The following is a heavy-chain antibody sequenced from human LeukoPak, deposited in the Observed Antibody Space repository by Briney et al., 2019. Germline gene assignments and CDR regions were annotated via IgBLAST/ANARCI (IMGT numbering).Heavy chain of an antibody. D-gene: IGHD3-22*01. CDR2: ISYDGNNK. V-gene: IGHV3-30*03. J-gene: IGHJ4*02. Sequence: GGSLRLSCAVSGFTFSNYGMHWVRQAPGKGLEWVAVISYDGNNKYYADSVKGRFTISRDNSENTLYLQMNSLRAEDTAVYYCARTLEAYDTTGYPDYWGQGTLVTVSS. CDR1: GFTFSNYG. CDR3: ARTLEAYDTTGYPDY.